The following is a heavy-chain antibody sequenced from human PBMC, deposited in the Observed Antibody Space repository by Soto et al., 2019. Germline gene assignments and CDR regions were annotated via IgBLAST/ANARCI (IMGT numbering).Heavy chain of an antibody. CDR1: GYTFTSYD. J-gene: IGHJ5*02. CDR2: MNPNSGNT. Sequence: QVQLVQSGAEVKKPGASVKVSCKASGYTFTSYDIHWVRQATGQGLEWMGWMNPNSGNTGYAQKFQGRVTMTRNTSISTAYMERSSLRSEDTAVYFFARERSAAGTGWFDPWGQGTLVTVSS. D-gene: IGHD6-13*01. V-gene: IGHV1-8*01. CDR3: ARERSAAGTGWFDP.